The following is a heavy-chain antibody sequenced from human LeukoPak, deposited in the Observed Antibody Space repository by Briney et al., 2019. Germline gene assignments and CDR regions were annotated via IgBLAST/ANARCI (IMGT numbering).Heavy chain of an antibody. Sequence: SETLSLTCTVSGGSLSSSSYYWGWIRQPPGKGLEWLGSIYYSGSTYYNPSLKSRVTISVDTSKNQFSLKLSSVTAADTAVYYCARGGEIEGFLEWLNFDYWGQGTLVTVSS. D-gene: IGHD3-3*01. CDR2: IYYSGST. CDR1: GGSLSSSSYY. CDR3: ARGGEIEGFLEWLNFDY. J-gene: IGHJ4*02. V-gene: IGHV4-39*07.